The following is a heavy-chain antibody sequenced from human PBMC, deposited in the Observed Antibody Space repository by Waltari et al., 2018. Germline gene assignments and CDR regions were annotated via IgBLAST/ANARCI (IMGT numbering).Heavy chain of an antibody. D-gene: IGHD5-18*01. J-gene: IGHJ4*02. CDR1: GGSFSGYY. CDR2: INHSGST. V-gene: IGHV4-34*01. Sequence: QVQLQQWGAGLLKPSETLSLTCAVYGGSFSGYYWSWIRQPPGKGLEWIGEINHSGSTNYNPSLKSRVTISVDTSKNQFSLKLSSVTAADTAVYYCARGGGKRDGTQLDRILFDYWGQGTLVTVSS. CDR3: ARGGGKRDGTQLDRILFDY.